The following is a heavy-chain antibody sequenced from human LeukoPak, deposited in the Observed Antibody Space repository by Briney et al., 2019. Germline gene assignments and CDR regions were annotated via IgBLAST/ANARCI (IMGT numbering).Heavy chain of an antibody. CDR2: ISGSGGST. J-gene: IGHJ4*02. CDR1: GFTFSSYA. CDR3: AKKYFDWVPRGYFDY. D-gene: IGHD3-9*01. Sequence: GGSLRLSCAASGFTFSSYAMSWVRQAPGKGLEWVSAISGSGGSTYYADSVKGRFTISRDNSKNTLYLQMNSLRAEDTAVYYRAKKYFDWVPRGYFDYWGQGTLVTVSS. V-gene: IGHV3-23*01.